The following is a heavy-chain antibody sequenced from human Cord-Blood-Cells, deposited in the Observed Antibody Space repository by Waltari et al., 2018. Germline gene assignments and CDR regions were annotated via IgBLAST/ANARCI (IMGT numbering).Heavy chain of an antibody. D-gene: IGHD5-12*01. J-gene: IGHJ4*02. CDR1: GGSISSGGYS. V-gene: IGHV4-30-2*01. CDR3: ARVEWLRLTFDY. CDR2: TSHSGST. Sequence: QLQLQESGSGLVKPSQTLSLTCAVPGGSISSGGYSWSWIRQPPGKGLEWIGYTSHSGSTYYNPSLKSRVTISVDRSKNQFSLKLSSVTAADTAVYYCARVEWLRLTFDYWGQGTLVTVSS.